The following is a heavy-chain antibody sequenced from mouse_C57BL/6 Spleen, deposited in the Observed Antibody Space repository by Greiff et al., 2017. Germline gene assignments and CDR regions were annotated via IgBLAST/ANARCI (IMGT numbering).Heavy chain of an antibody. Sequence: QVQLQQPGAELVRPGSSVKLSCKASGYTFTSYWMDWVRQRPGQGLEWIGNIYPSDGETNYNQKFKDKGTLTVDKSSSTAYMQLSSLTSEDSAVYYCERSRDYYDGYFDVWGTGTTVTVSS. CDR1: GYTFTSYW. V-gene: IGHV1-61*01. CDR3: ERSRDYYDGYFDV. D-gene: IGHD2-4*01. J-gene: IGHJ1*03. CDR2: IYPSDGET.